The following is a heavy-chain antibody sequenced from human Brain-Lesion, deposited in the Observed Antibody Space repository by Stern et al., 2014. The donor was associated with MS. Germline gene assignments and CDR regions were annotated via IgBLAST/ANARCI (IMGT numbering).Heavy chain of an antibody. CDR1: GFTFSDYW. D-gene: IGHD3-3*01. CDR2: INKDGSGK. CDR3: ARIDRGNYDFWSGYYDYWFDP. J-gene: IGHJ5*02. V-gene: IGHV3-7*01. Sequence: QLVQSGGDLVQPGGSLRLSCGASGFTFSDYWLTWVRQAPGKGLQWVANINKDGSGKKYVDSVKGRFTISRDNAKNSLYLQMNSLRVDDTAVYYCARIDRGNYDFWSGYYDYWFDPWGQGTLVTVSS.